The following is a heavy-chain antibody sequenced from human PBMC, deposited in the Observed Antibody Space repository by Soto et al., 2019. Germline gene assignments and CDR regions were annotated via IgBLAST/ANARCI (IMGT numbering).Heavy chain of an antibody. CDR3: ARSRYLEY. D-gene: IGHD1-20*01. CDR2: IKQDGSEK. J-gene: IGHJ4*02. Sequence: PRVSLRLSCAVSGFTFSNDWMSWVRQAPGKGLEWVANIKQDGSEKNYVDSVEGRFTISRDNAKNSLYLQMNSLRAEDTAVYYCARSRYLEYWGQGTLVTVSS. V-gene: IGHV3-7*04. CDR1: GFTFSNDW.